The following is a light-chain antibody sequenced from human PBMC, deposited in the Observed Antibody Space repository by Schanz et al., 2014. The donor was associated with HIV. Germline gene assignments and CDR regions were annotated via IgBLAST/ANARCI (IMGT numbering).Light chain of an antibody. CDR3: QQCVTYPYT. J-gene: IGKJ2*01. CDR1: QSISAW. Sequence: DIQMTQSPSTLSASVGDRVSITCRASQSISAWLAWYQQKPGRAPKLLIYGAYTLARGVPTTFSGSGSGTEFTLTISSLQPDDFATYYCQQCVTYPYTFGQGTKLDIK. V-gene: IGKV1-5*01. CDR2: GAY.